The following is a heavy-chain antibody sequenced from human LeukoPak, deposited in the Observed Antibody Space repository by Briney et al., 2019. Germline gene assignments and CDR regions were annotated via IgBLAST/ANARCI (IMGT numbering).Heavy chain of an antibody. CDR3: AKEGRSLQTY. D-gene: IGHD5-24*01. CDR2: IKEDGTET. CDR1: GFTFSSYW. Sequence: LGGSLRLSCAASGFTFSSYWMSWVRQAPGKGLEWVANIKEDGTETYYVDSVKGRFTISRDNAKNSLYLQMNSLRVEDTAVYYCAKEGRSLQTYWGQGTLVTVSS. J-gene: IGHJ4*02. V-gene: IGHV3-7*03.